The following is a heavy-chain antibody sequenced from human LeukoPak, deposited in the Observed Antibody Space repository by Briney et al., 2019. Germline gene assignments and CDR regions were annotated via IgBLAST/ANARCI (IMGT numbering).Heavy chain of an antibody. CDR2: ISSSSSYI. CDR1: GFTFSSYS. D-gene: IGHD2-15*01. V-gene: IGHV3-21*01. J-gene: IGHJ4*02. CDR3: AKVLFRRYVSGVFYGPYFDY. Sequence: KPGGSLRLSCAASGFTFSSYSMNWVRQAPGKGLEWVSSISSSSSYIYYADSVKGRFTISRDNSKNTLYLQMNSLRAEDTAVYYCAKVLFRRYVSGVFYGPYFDYWGKGPLVTVSS.